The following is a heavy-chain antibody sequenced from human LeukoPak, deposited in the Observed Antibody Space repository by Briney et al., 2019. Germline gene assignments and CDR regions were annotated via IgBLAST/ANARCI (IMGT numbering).Heavy chain of an antibody. J-gene: IGHJ6*03. V-gene: IGHV4-39*07. CDR1: GGSISSSSYY. Sequence: SETLSLTCTVSGGSISSSSYYWGWIRQPPGKGLEWIGSIYYSGSTNYNPSLKSRVTISVDTSKNQFSLKLSSVTAADTAVYYCARGLRCSGGSCYSAYYYYYYMDVWGKGTTVTVSS. CDR2: IYYSGST. D-gene: IGHD2-15*01. CDR3: ARGLRCSGGSCYSAYYYYYYMDV.